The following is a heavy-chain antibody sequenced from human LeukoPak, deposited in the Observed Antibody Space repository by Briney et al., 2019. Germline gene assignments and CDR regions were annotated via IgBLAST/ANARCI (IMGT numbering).Heavy chain of an antibody. Sequence: GGSLRLSCAASGFTFSSYSKNWVRQAPGKGLEWVSSISSSSSYIYYADSVKGRFTISRDNSKNTLYLQMNSLRAEDTAVYYCAKGGPGATRPQDYWGQGTLVTVSS. V-gene: IGHV3-21*04. CDR2: ISSSSSYI. CDR3: AKGGPGATRPQDY. D-gene: IGHD1-26*01. CDR1: GFTFSSYS. J-gene: IGHJ4*02.